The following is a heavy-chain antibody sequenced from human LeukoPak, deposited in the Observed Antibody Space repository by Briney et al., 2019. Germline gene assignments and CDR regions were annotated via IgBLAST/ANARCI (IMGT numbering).Heavy chain of an antibody. CDR1: GGTFSSYA. V-gene: IGHV1-69*01. CDR2: IIPIFGTA. D-gene: IGHD4-17*01. J-gene: IGHJ6*02. CDR3: ARGAYGDYAFYYYGMDV. Sequence: SVKVSCKASGGTFSSYAISWVRQAPGQGLEWMGGIIPIFGTANYAQKFQGRVTITADESTSTAYMELSSLRSEDTAVYYCARGAYGDYAFYYYGMDVWGQGTTVTVSS.